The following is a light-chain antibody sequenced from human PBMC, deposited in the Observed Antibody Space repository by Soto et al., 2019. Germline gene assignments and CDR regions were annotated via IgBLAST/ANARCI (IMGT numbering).Light chain of an antibody. CDR3: QSFDYSLSAVV. V-gene: IGLV1-40*01. Sequence: QSVLTQPPSVSGAPGQRVTISCSGSRSNIGAGYAVHWYQRLPNTAPKLLIYRDTNRSSGVPDRFSGSKSDTSASLAITGLQPDDEADYFCQSFDYSLSAVVFGGGTKLTVL. CDR1: RSNIGAGYA. J-gene: IGLJ2*01. CDR2: RDT.